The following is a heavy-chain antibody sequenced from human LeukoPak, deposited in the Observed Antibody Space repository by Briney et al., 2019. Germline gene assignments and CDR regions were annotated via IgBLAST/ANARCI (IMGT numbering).Heavy chain of an antibody. CDR2: ISSSSSYI. CDR1: GFTFSSYS. CDR3: ARDWRATVVVPAAPFFDY. V-gene: IGHV3-21*01. J-gene: IGHJ4*02. Sequence: GGSLRLSCAASGFTFSSYSMNWVRQAPGKGLEWVSSISSSSSYIYYADSVKGRFTISRDNAKNSLYLQMNSLRAEDTAVYYCARDWRATVVVPAAPFFDYWGQGTLVTVSS. D-gene: IGHD2-2*01.